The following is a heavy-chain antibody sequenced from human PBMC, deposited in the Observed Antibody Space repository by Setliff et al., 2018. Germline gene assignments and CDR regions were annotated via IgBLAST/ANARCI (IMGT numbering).Heavy chain of an antibody. CDR1: GDTFSSYG. CDR3: VREGVDTRSSTDYRYYMDV. D-gene: IGHD5-18*01. J-gene: IGHJ6*03. CDR2: TIPTFGST. Sequence: GASVKVSCKASGDTFSSYGISWVRQAPGQGLEWMGGTIPTFGSTSYAQKFQGRVTIITDESTTTAYMELSSLGSEDTAVYYCVREGVDTRSSTDYRYYMDVWGKGTTVTVSS. V-gene: IGHV1-69*05.